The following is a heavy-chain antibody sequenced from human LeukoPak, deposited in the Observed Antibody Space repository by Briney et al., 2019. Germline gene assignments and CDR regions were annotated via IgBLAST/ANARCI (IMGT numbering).Heavy chain of an antibody. D-gene: IGHD6-19*01. CDR2: ISYDGSNK. CDR3: AKDSSGWSQASDY. J-gene: IGHJ4*02. V-gene: IGHV3-30*18. Sequence: PGGSLRLSCAASGFTFSSYGMHWVRQAPGKGPEWVAVISYDGSNKYYADSVKGRFTISRDNSKNTLYLQMNSLRAEDTAVYYCAKDSSGWSQASDYWGQGTLVTVSS. CDR1: GFTFSSYG.